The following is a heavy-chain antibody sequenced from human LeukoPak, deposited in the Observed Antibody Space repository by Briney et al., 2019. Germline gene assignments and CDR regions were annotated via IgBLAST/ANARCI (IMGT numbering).Heavy chain of an antibody. CDR1: GDSISSYY. V-gene: IGHV4-59*08. CDR2: IYNSGTT. J-gene: IGHJ4*02. D-gene: IGHD3-10*01. Sequence: PSETLSLTCIVSGDSISSYYWSWIRQPPGKGLEWIGYIYNSGTTNYNPSLKSRVTISVDTSKNQFSLDLYFVTAADTAVYYCARLPMIRGVTEYYFDYWGQGSLVTVSS. CDR3: ARLPMIRGVTEYYFDY.